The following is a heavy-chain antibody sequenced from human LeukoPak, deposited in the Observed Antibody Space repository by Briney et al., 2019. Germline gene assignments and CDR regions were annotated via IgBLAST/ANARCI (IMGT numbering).Heavy chain of an antibody. CDR3: AREGQLGVADY. CDR2: IIPIFGTA. J-gene: IGHJ4*02. D-gene: IGHD6-6*01. Sequence: SVKLSCKASGGTFSSYAISWVRQAPGQGLEWMGGIIPIFGTANYAQKFQGRVTITTDESTSTAYMELSSLRSEDTAVYYCAREGQLGVADYWGQGTLVSVSS. V-gene: IGHV1-69*05. CDR1: GGTFSSYA.